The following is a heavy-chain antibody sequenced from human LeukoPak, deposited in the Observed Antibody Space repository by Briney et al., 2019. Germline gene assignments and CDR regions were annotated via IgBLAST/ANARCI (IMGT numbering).Heavy chain of an antibody. V-gene: IGHV1-2*02. D-gene: IGHD5-12*01. CDR2: INPNSGFA. Sequence: ASVKVSCKASGYTFTGYYIHWVRQAPGQGLQWMGWINPNSGFAHYPQNFQGRLTMTRDTSISTAYMELSRLRSDDTAVYYCARDPDIVGTDYWGQGTLVTVSS. J-gene: IGHJ4*02. CDR1: GYTFTGYY. CDR3: ARDPDIVGTDY.